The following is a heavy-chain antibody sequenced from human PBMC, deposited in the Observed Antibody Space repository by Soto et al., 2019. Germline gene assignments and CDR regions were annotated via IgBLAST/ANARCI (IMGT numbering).Heavy chain of an antibody. CDR1: GGSISSGDYY. CDR3: ARAMRRLRFINY. J-gene: IGHJ4*02. Sequence: SETLSLTCTVSGGSISSGDYYWSWIRQPPGKGLEWIGYIYYSGSTHYNPSLKSRVTISVETSKNQFSLKLSSVTAADTAVYYCARAMRRLRFINYWGQGTLVTVSS. V-gene: IGHV4-30-4*01. CDR2: IYYSGST. D-gene: IGHD4-17*01.